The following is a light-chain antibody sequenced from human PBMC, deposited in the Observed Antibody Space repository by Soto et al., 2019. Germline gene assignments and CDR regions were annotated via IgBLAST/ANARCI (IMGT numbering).Light chain of an antibody. V-gene: IGLV2-23*01. J-gene: IGLJ2*01. CDR3: CSYAGSSTDVV. CDR2: EGS. Sequence: QSALTQPASVSGAPGQSITISCTGTSSDVGSQNLVSWYQQHPGKAPKLLIYEGSKRPSGVSNRFSGSKSGNTASMTISGLQAEDEADYYCCSYAGSSTDVVVGGGTHLTVL. CDR1: SSDVGSQNL.